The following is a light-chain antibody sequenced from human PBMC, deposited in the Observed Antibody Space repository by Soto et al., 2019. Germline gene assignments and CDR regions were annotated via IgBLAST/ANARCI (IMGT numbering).Light chain of an antibody. J-gene: IGLJ2*01. Sequence: QSALTQPASVSGSPGQSITISCTGTTSDVGLYNYVSWYQQHPGKAPKLMISEVSNRPSGVSNRFSDSKSGNTASLTISGLQAEDEADYYCSSYTSSDTLVFGAGTQLTVL. CDR3: SSYTSSDTLV. V-gene: IGLV2-14*01. CDR2: EVS. CDR1: TSDVGLYNY.